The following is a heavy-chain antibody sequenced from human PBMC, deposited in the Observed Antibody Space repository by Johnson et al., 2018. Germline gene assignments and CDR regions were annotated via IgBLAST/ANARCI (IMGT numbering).Heavy chain of an antibody. V-gene: IGHV1-69*01. CDR3: ASLSSGTVDYYYDGMDV. Sequence: QVQLVQSGAEVKKPGSSVKVSCKASGGTFSSYAISWVRQAPGQGLEWMGGIIPIFGTANYAQKFQGTVTITADESTSTAYMELSSLRYEDTAGYYCASLSSGTVDYYYDGMDVWGQGTTVTVSS. D-gene: IGHD3-10*01. CDR2: IIPIFGTA. CDR1: GGTFSSYA. J-gene: IGHJ6*02.